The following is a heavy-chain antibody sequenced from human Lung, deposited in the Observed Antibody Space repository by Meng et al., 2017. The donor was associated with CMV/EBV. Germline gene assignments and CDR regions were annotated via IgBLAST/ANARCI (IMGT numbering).Heavy chain of an antibody. CDR3: ARTTTPHYYYYGRDV. CDR2: IYLGDSDT. D-gene: IGHD4-17*01. J-gene: IGHJ6*02. V-gene: IGHV5-51*01. CDR1: GYSFTSYW. Sequence: KVSXKGSGYSFTSYWIGWVRQMPGKGLEWMGIIYLGDSDTRYSPSFQGQVIISADKSISTAYLQWSSLKASDTAMYYCARTTTPHYYYYGRDVWGQGTXVTVSS.